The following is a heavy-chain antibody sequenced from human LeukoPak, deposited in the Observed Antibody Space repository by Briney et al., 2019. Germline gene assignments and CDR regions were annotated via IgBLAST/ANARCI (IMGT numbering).Heavy chain of an antibody. CDR1: GFTFSSYW. D-gene: IGHD3-16*01. CDR2: INSDGSST. V-gene: IGHV3-74*01. Sequence: GGSLRLSCVVSGFTFSSYWMHWVRQAPGKGLVWVSRINSDGSSTNYADSVKGRFTISRDNAKNTTYLQMNSWRAEDTPVYYCALGVSAVDAFDIWAQGPRATVSS. CDR3: ALGVSAVDAFDI. J-gene: IGHJ3*02.